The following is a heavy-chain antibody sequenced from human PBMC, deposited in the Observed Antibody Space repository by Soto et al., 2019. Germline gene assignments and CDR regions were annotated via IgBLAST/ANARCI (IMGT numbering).Heavy chain of an antibody. CDR1: GYSFTNYN. D-gene: IGHD3-3*01. CDR3: ARLQRYVEGLPGGLDY. J-gene: IGHJ4*02. Sequence: QVHLVQSGAEVQQPGASMKASCKASGYSFTNYNIHWVRQAPGQSLEWVGWINTGNGNTKYSAKFQDRVTLSRDTSANTAYMELNNLKSEDTAVYFCARLQRYVEGLPGGLDYWGQGTLVTVSS. V-gene: IGHV1-3*04. CDR2: INTGNGNT.